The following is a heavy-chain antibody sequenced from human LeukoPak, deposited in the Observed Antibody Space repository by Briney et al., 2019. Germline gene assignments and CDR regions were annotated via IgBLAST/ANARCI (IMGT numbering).Heavy chain of an antibody. V-gene: IGHV4-34*01. D-gene: IGHD3-22*01. CDR1: GGSLSDHY. CDR2: INHSGST. CDR3: ARWSSNYYDTSGRRFDP. Sequence: PSETLSLTCAVYGGSLSDHYWSWIRHPPGKGLEWIGEINHSGSTNYNPSLKSRVTISVDTSKNQFSLKLSSVTAADTAVYYCARWSSNYYDTSGRRFDPWGQGTLVTVSS. J-gene: IGHJ5*02.